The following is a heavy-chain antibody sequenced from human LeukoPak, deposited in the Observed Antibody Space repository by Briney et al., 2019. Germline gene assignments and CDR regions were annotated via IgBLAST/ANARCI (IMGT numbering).Heavy chain of an antibody. D-gene: IGHD5-18*01. CDR1: GFAVSGNY. CDR3: ARGDTAMPPGR. Sequence: PGGSLRLSCAASGFAVSGNYMTWVRQAPGKGLEWVSVIYIGGSTYYADSVKGRFTISRDNSKNTLYLQMNSLRAEDTAVYYCARGDTAMPPGRWGQGTLVTVSS. V-gene: IGHV3-53*01. J-gene: IGHJ4*02. CDR2: IYIGGST.